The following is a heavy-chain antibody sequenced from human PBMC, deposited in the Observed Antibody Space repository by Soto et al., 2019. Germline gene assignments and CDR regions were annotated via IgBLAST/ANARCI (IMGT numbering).Heavy chain of an antibody. J-gene: IGHJ4*02. V-gene: IGHV3-7*01. CDR2: IKQDGSEK. Sequence: EVQLVESGGGLVQPGGSLRLSCAASGFTFSSYWMSWVRQAPGKGLEWVANIKQDGSEKYYVDSVKGRFTISRDNAKNSLYLQMNSLRAEDTAVYYCARLGGEHGRLWLNWGTPKRYYFDYWGQGTLVTVSS. CDR3: ARLGGEHGRLWLNWGTPKRYYFDY. CDR1: GFTFSSYW. D-gene: IGHD5-18*01.